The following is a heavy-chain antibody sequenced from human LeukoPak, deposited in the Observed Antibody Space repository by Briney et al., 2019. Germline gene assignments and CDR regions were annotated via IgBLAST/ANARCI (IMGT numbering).Heavy chain of an antibody. CDR2: ISYDGNNK. CDR1: GFTFSSYA. V-gene: IGHV3-30*04. CDR3: AGDRTTSGDAAFDI. J-gene: IGHJ3*02. Sequence: PGRSLRLSCAASGFTFSSYAMQWVRQAPGKGLEWAAVISYDGNNKYYADSVKGRFTISRDNSKNTLYLQVSSLRTDDTAMYYCAGDRTTSGDAAFDIWGKGTMVTVSS. D-gene: IGHD7-27*01.